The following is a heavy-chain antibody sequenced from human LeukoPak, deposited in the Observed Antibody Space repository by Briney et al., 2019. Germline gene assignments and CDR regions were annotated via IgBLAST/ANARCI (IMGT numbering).Heavy chain of an antibody. Sequence: SETLSLTCAVYGGSFSGYYWSWIRQPPGKGLEWIGEINHSGSTNYNPSLKSRVTISVDTSKNQFSLKLSSVTAADTAVYYCANEPVAGSFGWFDHWGQGTLVTVSS. V-gene: IGHV4-34*01. CDR3: ANEPVAGSFGWFDH. D-gene: IGHD6-19*01. CDR1: GGSFSGYY. J-gene: IGHJ5*02. CDR2: INHSGST.